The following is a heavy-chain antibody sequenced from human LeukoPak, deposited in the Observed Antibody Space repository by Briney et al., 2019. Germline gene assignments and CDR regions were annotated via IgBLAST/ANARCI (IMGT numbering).Heavy chain of an antibody. J-gene: IGHJ6*03. Sequence: ASVKVSCKASGYTFTGYYMHWVRQAPGQGLEWMGWINPNSGGTNYAQKFQGRVTMTRDTSISTAYMELSRLRSEDTAVYFCARGVITLTGTDFYMDVWGKGTPVSVSS. CDR1: GYTFTGYY. CDR3: ARGVITLTGTDFYMDV. CDR2: INPNSGGT. V-gene: IGHV1-2*02. D-gene: IGHD3-9*01.